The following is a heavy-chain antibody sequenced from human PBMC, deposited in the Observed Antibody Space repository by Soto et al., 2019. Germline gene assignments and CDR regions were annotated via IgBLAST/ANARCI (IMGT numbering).Heavy chain of an antibody. CDR2: INAGNGNT. Sequence: PRASVKVSCKASGYTFTSYAMHWVRQAPGQRLEWMGWINAGNGNTKYSQKFQGRVTITRDTSASTAYMELSSLRSEDTAVYYCARGLGLYYFDYWGQGTLVTVSS. D-gene: IGHD1-26*01. V-gene: IGHV1-3*01. J-gene: IGHJ4*02. CDR1: GYTFTSYA. CDR3: ARGLGLYYFDY.